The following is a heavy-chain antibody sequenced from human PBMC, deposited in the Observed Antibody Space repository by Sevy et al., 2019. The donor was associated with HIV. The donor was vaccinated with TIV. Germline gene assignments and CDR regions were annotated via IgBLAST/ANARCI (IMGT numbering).Heavy chain of an antibody. D-gene: IGHD3-10*02. V-gene: IGHV3-30-3*02. J-gene: IGHJ4*02. CDR3: TKESLRGTYIRGDFDH. Sequence: GGSLRLSCAASGFAFTNYYAMHWVRQAPGKGLEWVSLISYDGSDKYYADSVKGRFTISRDNSKNLLFLQMNSLIPKDTAVYFCTKESLRGTYIRGDFDHWGQGTLVTVSS. CDR2: ISYDGSDK. CDR1: GFAFTNYYA.